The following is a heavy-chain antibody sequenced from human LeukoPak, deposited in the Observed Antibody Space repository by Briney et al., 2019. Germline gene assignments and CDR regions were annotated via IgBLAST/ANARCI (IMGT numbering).Heavy chain of an antibody. J-gene: IGHJ4*02. CDR2: TNEHGSDS. CDR3: ASWRAISSEAN. V-gene: IGHV3-7*01. CDR1: GFTFSDYW. D-gene: IGHD6-6*01. Sequence: GGSLRLSCAASGFTFSDYWVSWLRQAPGKGLEWVAHTNEHGSDSYYVDSVKGRFTISRDNAKNSLYLQMNGLRVEDTAVYYCASWRAISSEANWGQGTLVTVSS.